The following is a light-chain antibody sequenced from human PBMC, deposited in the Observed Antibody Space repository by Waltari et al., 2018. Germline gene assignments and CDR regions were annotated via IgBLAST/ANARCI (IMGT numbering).Light chain of an antibody. CDR3: QQRRSWPLT. J-gene: IGKJ4*01. Sequence: EIVLTHSPAILLFSPGARATLSCRSSQSVGTYLAWYQQRPGQSPRLLIYDASYRATGIPGRFSGSGSETDFTLTISSLQPEDFAVYYCQQRRSWPLTFGGGTRVQI. CDR2: DAS. CDR1: QSVGTY. V-gene: IGKV3-11*01.